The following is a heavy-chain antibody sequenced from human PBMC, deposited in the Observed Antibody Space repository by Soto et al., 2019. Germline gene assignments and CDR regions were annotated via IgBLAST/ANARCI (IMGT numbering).Heavy chain of an antibody. Sequence: SETLSLTCTVSGGSISSGDYYWSWIRQPPGKGLEWIGYIYYSGSTYYNPSLKSRVTISVDTSKNQFSLKLSSVTAADTAVYYCARMIVVDPLIDYWGQGTLGTVSA. CDR2: IYYSGST. CDR3: ARMIVVDPLIDY. CDR1: GGSISSGDYY. J-gene: IGHJ4*02. D-gene: IGHD3-22*01. V-gene: IGHV4-30-4*01.